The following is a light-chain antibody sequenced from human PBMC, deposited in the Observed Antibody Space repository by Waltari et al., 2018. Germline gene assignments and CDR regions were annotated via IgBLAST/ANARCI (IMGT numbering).Light chain of an antibody. CDR1: QSLLHSNGYNY. Sequence: DIVMNQSPLSLPVTPREPASISCSSSQSLLHSNGYNYLDWYLQKPGQSPQLLIYLGSNRASGVPDRFSGSGSGTDFTLKISRVEAEDVGVYYCLQALQSPRTFGQGTKVEIK. J-gene: IGKJ1*01. CDR2: LGS. V-gene: IGKV2-28*01. CDR3: LQALQSPRT.